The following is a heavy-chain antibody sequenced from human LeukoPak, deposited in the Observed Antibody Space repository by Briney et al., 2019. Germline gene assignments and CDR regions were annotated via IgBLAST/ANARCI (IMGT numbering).Heavy chain of an antibody. Sequence: PSETLSLTCSVSGGSISSDYWSWIRQPPGKGLEWIGYIYYSGSTNYNPSLKSRVTISVDTSKNQFSLKLSSVTAADTAVYYCARALYSSSWYGNSNWFDPWGQGTLVTVSS. CDR1: GGSISSDY. V-gene: IGHV4-59*01. CDR2: IYYSGST. CDR3: ARALYSSSWYGNSNWFDP. J-gene: IGHJ5*02. D-gene: IGHD6-13*01.